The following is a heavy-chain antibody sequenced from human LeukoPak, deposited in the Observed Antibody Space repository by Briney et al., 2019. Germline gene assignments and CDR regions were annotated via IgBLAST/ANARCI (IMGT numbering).Heavy chain of an antibody. V-gene: IGHV3-23*01. J-gene: IGHJ5*01. D-gene: IGHD5-24*01. Sequence: PSGTLRLSCAASGFTFSNSSMSWVRQAPGKGLEWVSCISDDGRTTYYADSVRGRFTICRDNSKTTVYLQMNSLRAEDTALYFCAKYGGRDGADDPLESWGLGNLVTVSS. CDR2: ISDDGRTT. CDR3: AKYGGRDGADDPLES. CDR1: GFTFSNSS.